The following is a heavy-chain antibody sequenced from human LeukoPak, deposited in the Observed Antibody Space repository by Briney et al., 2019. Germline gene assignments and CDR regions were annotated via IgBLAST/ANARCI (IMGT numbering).Heavy chain of an antibody. V-gene: IGHV4-59*01. CDR2: IYYSGST. CDR1: GGSISSYY. J-gene: IGHJ4*02. Sequence: SGTLSLTCTVSGGSISSYYWSWIRQPPGKGLEWIGYIYYSGSTNYNPSLKSRVTISVDTSKNQFSLKLSSVAAADTAVYYCARVDIVATQYYFDYWGQGTLVTVSS. D-gene: IGHD5-12*01. CDR3: ARVDIVATQYYFDY.